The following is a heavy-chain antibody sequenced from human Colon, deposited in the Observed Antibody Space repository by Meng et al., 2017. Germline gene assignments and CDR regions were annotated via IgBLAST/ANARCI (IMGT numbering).Heavy chain of an antibody. CDR3: ARDLYGSGRFDY. J-gene: IGHJ4*02. CDR2: ISVGNGNT. CDR1: GFTFTTYA. V-gene: IGHV1-3*01. D-gene: IGHD3-10*01. Sequence: HVHLVQAETEVKKPGASVKLSCKPSGFTFTTYAIQWVRQAPGQRPQWLGWISVGNGNTKYSQHFQDRVIITRDTSASTAYMELSSLKSEDTAVYYCARDLYGSGRFDYWGQGTLVTVSS.